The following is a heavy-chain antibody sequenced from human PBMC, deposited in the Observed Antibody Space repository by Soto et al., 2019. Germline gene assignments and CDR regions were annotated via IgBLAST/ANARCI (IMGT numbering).Heavy chain of an antibody. CDR2: ISPMFGAA. Sequence: QVQLVQSGAEMKKPGSSVKVSCQSSGGTFNTYAMDWVRQAPGQGPEWMGDISPMFGAANYAPKFPGRVTSTADESTGTSYMQLSSLTSEDTALYFCAREVQVHTPAFVYWGQGTLVTVSS. CDR3: AREVQVHTPAFVY. D-gene: IGHD3-10*01. V-gene: IGHV1-69*19. CDR1: GGTFNTYA. J-gene: IGHJ4*02.